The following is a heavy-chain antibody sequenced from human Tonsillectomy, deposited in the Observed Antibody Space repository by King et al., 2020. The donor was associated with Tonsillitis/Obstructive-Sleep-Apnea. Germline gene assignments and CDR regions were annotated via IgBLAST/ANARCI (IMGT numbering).Heavy chain of an antibody. J-gene: IGHJ4*02. V-gene: IGHV3-21*01. CDR1: GFAFHYYT. Sequence: VQLVESGGGLVKPGGSLRLSCAASGFAFHYYTLEWVRQAPGKGLEWVSSLDGTGNHIYSADSVKVRVTVSRDNTKNALYLQMTSLRAEDTALYYCTRALSTAYLDSWGQGTLVTVSS. CDR3: TRALSTAYLDS. CDR2: LDGTGNHI.